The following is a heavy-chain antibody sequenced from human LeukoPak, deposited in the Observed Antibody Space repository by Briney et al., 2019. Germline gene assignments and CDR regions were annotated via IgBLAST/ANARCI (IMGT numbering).Heavy chain of an antibody. V-gene: IGHV3-23*01. D-gene: IGHD3-10*01. Sequence: GGSLRLSCAASGFTFSSYSMNWVRQAPGKGLEWVSAISGSGGSTYYADSVKGRFTISRDNSKNTLYLQVNSLRAEDTALYYCAKDQTPYGSGSYSPIDYWGQGTLVTVSS. CDR3: AKDQTPYGSGSYSPIDY. CDR1: GFTFSSYS. CDR2: ISGSGGST. J-gene: IGHJ4*02.